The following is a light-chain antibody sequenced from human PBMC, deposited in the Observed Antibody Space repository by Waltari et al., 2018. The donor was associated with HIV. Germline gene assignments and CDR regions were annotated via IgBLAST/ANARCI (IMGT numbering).Light chain of an antibody. CDR1: SSDVGSYNL. CDR3: CSYAGSSTHV. V-gene: IGLV2-23*02. Sequence: QSALTQPASVSGSPGQSITISCTGTSSDVGSYNLVSWYQQHPGKAPKLMICEVSKQPSWVADRVSGSKSGNTASLTISGLQPEDEADYYCCSYAGSSTHVFGSGTKVTVL. J-gene: IGLJ1*01. CDR2: EVS.